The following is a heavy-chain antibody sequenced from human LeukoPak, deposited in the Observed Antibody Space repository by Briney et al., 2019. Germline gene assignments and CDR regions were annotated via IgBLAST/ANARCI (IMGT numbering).Heavy chain of an antibody. CDR2: ISWNSGSI. CDR3: ARAELIAAAPHA. V-gene: IGHV3-9*01. J-gene: IGHJ5*02. CDR1: GFTFDDYA. D-gene: IGHD6-13*01. Sequence: GGSLRLSCAASGFTFDDYAMHWVRQAPGKGLEWVSGISWNSGSIGYADSVKGRFTISRDNAKNSLYLQMNSLRAEDTAVYYCARAELIAAAPHAWGQGTLVTVSS.